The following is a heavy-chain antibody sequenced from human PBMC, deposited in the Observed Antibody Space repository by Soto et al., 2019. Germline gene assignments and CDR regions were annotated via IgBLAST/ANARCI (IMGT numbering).Heavy chain of an antibody. Sequence: EVQLVDSGGGLVQPGGSLRLSCAVSGFIFSDYRMRWVRQAPGKGLEWVANIKQDGSDTKYVNSVKGRFTISRDNVKNSLYLQMNSLRAEDTAVYYCTTGGATEHWGQGTLVTVSS. CDR1: GFIFSDYR. J-gene: IGHJ4*02. D-gene: IGHD1-1*01. CDR3: TTGGATEH. V-gene: IGHV3-7*01. CDR2: IKQDGSDT.